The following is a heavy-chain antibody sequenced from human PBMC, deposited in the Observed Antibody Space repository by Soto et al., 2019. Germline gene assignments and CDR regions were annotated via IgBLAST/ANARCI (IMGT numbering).Heavy chain of an antibody. Sequence: EVQLVESGGGLVQPGGSLRLSCAASGFTFSSYSMNWVRQAPGKGLEWVSYISSSSSTIYYADSVKGRFTISRDNAKNSLYLQMNSLRDEDTAVYYCARVPDASYYYDSSGLLGFDLWGRGTLVTVSS. CDR1: GFTFSSYS. J-gene: IGHJ2*01. D-gene: IGHD3-22*01. CDR3: ARVPDASYYYDSSGLLGFDL. V-gene: IGHV3-48*02. CDR2: ISSSSSTI.